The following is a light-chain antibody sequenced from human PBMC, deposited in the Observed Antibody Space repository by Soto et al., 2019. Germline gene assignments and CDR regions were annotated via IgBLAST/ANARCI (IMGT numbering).Light chain of an antibody. J-gene: IGLJ2*01. CDR3: SSYTGSSTSVI. V-gene: IGLV2-14*03. Sequence: QSALTQPASVSGSPGQSITISCTGTSSDVGTYNYVSWYQQHPGKAPKVMIYDVSNRPSGVSNRFSGSKSSNTASLTISGLQAEDEADYYCSSYTGSSTSVIFGGGTKLTVL. CDR2: DVS. CDR1: SSDVGTYNY.